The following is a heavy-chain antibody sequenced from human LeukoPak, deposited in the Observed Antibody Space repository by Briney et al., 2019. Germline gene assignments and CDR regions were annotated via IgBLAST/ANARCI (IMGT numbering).Heavy chain of an antibody. CDR2: ISSSGSTI. D-gene: IGHD6-19*01. J-gene: IGHJ6*02. CDR3: ARDRTSSGWYFNPYYYYGMDV. Sequence: GGSLRLSCAASGFTFSDYYMSWIRQAPGKGLEWVSYISSSGSTIYYADSVKGRFTISRDNAKNSLYLQMNSLRAEDTAVYYCARDRTSSGWYFNPYYYYGMDVWGQGTTVTVSS. CDR1: GFTFSDYY. V-gene: IGHV3-11*01.